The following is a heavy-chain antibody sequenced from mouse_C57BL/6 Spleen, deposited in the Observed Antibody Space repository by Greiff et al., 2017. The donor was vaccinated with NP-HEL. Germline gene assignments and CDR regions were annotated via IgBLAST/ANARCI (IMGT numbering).Heavy chain of an antibody. CDR3: ARDPV. CDR2: ISYDGSN. V-gene: IGHV3-6*01. Sequence: DVQLQESGPGLVKPSQSLSLTCSVTGYSITSGYYWNWIRQFPGNKLEWMGYISYDGSNNYNPSLKNRISITRDTSKNQFFLKLNSVTTEDTATYYCARDPVWGTGTTVTVSS. CDR1: GYSITSGYY. J-gene: IGHJ1*03.